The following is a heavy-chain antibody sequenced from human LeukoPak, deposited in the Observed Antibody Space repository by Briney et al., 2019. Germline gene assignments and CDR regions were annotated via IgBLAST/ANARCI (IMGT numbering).Heavy chain of an antibody. V-gene: IGHV3-23*01. CDR1: GFTFSNYA. Sequence: PGASLRLSCAASGFTFSNYAMSWVRQAPGERLEWVSAILGSGGSTYYADSVKGRFTVSRDNSKSTLYLQMNSLRAEDTALYYCAKWGDYDVLTGYYVPDYWGQGTLVTVSS. CDR2: ILGSGGST. J-gene: IGHJ4*02. D-gene: IGHD3-9*01. CDR3: AKWGDYDVLTGYYVPDY.